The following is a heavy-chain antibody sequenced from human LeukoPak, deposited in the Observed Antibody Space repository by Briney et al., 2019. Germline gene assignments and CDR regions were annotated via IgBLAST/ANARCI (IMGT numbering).Heavy chain of an antibody. J-gene: IGHJ4*02. CDR1: GGSFSGYY. CDR2: INHSGST. CDR3: ARVRGKNYYDSSGYYGD. Sequence: SETLSLTCAVYGGSFSGYYWSWIRQPPGKGLEWIGEINHSGSTNYNPSLKSRVTISVDTSKNQFSLKLSSVTAADTAVYYCARVRGKNYYDSSGYYGDWGQGTLVTVSS. V-gene: IGHV4-34*01. D-gene: IGHD3-22*01.